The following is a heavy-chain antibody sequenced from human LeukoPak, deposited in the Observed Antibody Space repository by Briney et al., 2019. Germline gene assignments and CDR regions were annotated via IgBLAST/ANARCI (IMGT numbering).Heavy chain of an antibody. D-gene: IGHD2-15*01. V-gene: IGHV3-30*02. CDR1: GFTFGSYG. Sequence: PGGSLRLSCAASGFTFGSYGVHWVRQAPGKGLEWVAFIRYDGSNQYYAESVKGQFTISRDNSKNTLYLQVSSLRADDTAVYYCAKDRVAHCSGGTCSVDYWGQGTLVTVSS. J-gene: IGHJ4*02. CDR3: AKDRVAHCSGGTCSVDY. CDR2: IRYDGSNQ.